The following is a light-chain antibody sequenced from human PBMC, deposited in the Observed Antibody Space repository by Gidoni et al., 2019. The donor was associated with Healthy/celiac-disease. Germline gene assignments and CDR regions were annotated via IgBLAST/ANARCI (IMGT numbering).Light chain of an antibody. CDR3: RQGTHWPPYT. J-gene: IGKJ2*01. CDR1: QSLVYSDGNTY. V-gene: IGKV2-30*01. CDR2: KVS. Sequence: VVMTQSPLSLPVTLGQPASISCRSSQSLVYSDGNTYLNWFQQSPGQSPRSLIYKVSNRDSGGPDRFSGSGSGTDFTLKISRVEAEDVGVYYCRQGTHWPPYTFGQGTKLEIK.